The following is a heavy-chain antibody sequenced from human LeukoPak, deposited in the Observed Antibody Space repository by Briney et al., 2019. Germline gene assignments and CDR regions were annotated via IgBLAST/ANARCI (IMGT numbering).Heavy chain of an antibody. D-gene: IGHD2-15*01. CDR2: IYYSGST. CDR3: AGSLGYCSGGSCNWFDP. V-gene: IGHV4-30-4*01. J-gene: IGHJ5*02. CDR1: GGSISSGDYY. Sequence: SETLSRTCTVSGGSISSGDYYWSWIRQPPGKGLEWIGYIYYSGSTYYNPSLKSRVTISVDTSKNQFSLKLSSVTAADTAVYYCAGSLGYCSGGSCNWFDPWGQGTLVTVSS.